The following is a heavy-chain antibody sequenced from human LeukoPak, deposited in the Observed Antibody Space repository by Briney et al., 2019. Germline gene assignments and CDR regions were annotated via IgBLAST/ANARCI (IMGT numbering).Heavy chain of an antibody. CDR2: ISGSGGST. J-gene: IGHJ4*02. CDR1: GLTLSSYA. CDR3: AKGDCSGGSCYSFDY. Sequence: PGGSLRLSCAASGLTLSSYALTWVRQAPGKGLEWVSSISGSGGSTYYADSVEGRFTISRDNSKNTLYMQMNSLRAEDTALYYCAKGDCSGGSCYSFDYWGQGTLVTVSS. V-gene: IGHV3-23*01. D-gene: IGHD2-15*01.